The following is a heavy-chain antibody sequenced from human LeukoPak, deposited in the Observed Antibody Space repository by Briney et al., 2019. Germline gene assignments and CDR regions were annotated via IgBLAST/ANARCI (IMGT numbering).Heavy chain of an antibody. Sequence: GGSLRLSCTASGFKFADAPMRWVRQPPGKGLEWIAPITWDSTDSYYADSVKGRFTISRDDSGNTLYLQMNSLRSDDTALYYCAKDVSFRRGHNFDASDIWGLGTMVTVSS. J-gene: IGHJ3*02. CDR2: ITWDSTDS. V-gene: IGHV3-43*01. CDR1: GFKFADAP. CDR3: AKDVSFRRGHNFDASDI. D-gene: IGHD5-24*01.